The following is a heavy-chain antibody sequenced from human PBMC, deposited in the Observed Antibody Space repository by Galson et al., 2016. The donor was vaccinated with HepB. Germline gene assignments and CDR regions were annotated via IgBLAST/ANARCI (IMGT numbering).Heavy chain of an antibody. D-gene: IGHD2-2*01. CDR1: GFTFSSYG. CDR2: IWYDGSKK. CDR3: ARGTETSWYGQFDY. J-gene: IGHJ4*02. Sequence: PLRLSCAASGFTFSSYGMHWVRQAPGKGLEWVAFIWYDGSKKYYGTSVEGRFTISRDNSKDTLYLQMNSLRVEDTAVYYCARGTETSWYGQFDYWGQGTLVTVSS. V-gene: IGHV3-33*08.